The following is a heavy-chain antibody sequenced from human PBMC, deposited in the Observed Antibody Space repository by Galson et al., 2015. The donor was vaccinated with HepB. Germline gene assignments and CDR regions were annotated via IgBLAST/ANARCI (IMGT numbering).Heavy chain of an antibody. CDR3: ARDSYSTSWYYFDF. CDR1: GFTFSNYG. D-gene: IGHD6-13*01. CDR2: IWSDGTNK. V-gene: IGHV3-33*01. Sequence: SLRLSCAASGFTFSNYGMHWVRQAPGKGLEWVAVIWSDGTNKYYADSVKGRFTISRDDSKNTLYLQMNSLRAEDTAVYYCARDSYSTSWYYFDFWGQGTPVTVSS. J-gene: IGHJ4*02.